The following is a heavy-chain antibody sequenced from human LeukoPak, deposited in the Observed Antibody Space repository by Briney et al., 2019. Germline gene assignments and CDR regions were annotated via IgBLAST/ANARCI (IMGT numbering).Heavy chain of an antibody. Sequence: ASVKVSCKASGHTFSSYGISWVRQAPGQGLEWLGWITVYNGNTRYAHKYQDRVTMTADTSTSTAYMDLRSLRSDDTAVYYCARDRGYEQQRWFDLWGQGTLVTVSS. D-gene: IGHD6-13*01. J-gene: IGHJ5*01. CDR1: GHTFSSYG. V-gene: IGHV1-18*01. CDR3: ARDRGYEQQRWFDL. CDR2: ITVYNGNT.